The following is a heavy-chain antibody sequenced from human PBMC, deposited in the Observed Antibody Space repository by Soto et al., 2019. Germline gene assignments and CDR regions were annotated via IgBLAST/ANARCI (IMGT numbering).Heavy chain of an antibody. CDR3: AHRRFIAPLFDP. Sequence: QVTLMESGPTLVKPTQTLTLTCTFSGFSLSTSGVGVGWIRQPPGKALEWLALIYWDDDKRYSPSLKSRLTITKDTSKNHVVLTMTNMHPVDTATYYCAHRRFIAPLFDPWGQGTLVTVSS. J-gene: IGHJ5*02. D-gene: IGHD6-6*01. CDR1: GFSLSTSGVG. V-gene: IGHV2-5*02. CDR2: IYWDDDK.